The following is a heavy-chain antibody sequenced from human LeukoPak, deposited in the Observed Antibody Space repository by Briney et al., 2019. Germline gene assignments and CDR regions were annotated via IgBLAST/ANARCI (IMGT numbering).Heavy chain of an antibody. J-gene: IGHJ4*02. Sequence: GGSLRLSCAASGFTFSSYWMSWVRQAPGKGLEWVANIKQDGSEKYYVDSVKGRFTISRDNAKSSLYLRMNSLRAEDTAVYYCARVLKEWLFDYWGQGTLVTVSS. V-gene: IGHV3-7*01. CDR1: GFTFSSYW. CDR3: ARVLKEWLFDY. D-gene: IGHD3-3*01. CDR2: IKQDGSEK.